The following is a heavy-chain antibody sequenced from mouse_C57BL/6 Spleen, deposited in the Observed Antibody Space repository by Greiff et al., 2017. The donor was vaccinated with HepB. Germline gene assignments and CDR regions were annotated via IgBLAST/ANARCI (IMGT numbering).Heavy chain of an antibody. CDR1: GYTFTDYY. CDR2: INPNNGGT. J-gene: IGHJ4*01. CDR3: ARRTLRLEDAMDY. V-gene: IGHV1-26*01. Sequence: EVQLQQSGPELVKPGASVKISCKASGYTFTDYYMNWVKQSHGKSLEWIGDINPNNGGTSYNQKFKGKATLTVDKSSSTAYMELRSLTSEDSAVYYCARRTLRLEDAMDYWGQGTSVTVSS. D-gene: IGHD3-2*02.